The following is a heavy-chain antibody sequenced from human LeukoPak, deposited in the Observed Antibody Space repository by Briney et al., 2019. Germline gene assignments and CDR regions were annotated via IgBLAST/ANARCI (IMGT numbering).Heavy chain of an antibody. CDR1: GFTFSRYA. D-gene: IGHD3-22*01. Sequence: GGSLRLSCAASGFTFSRYAMSWVRQAPGKGLEWVANIKQDGSEKYYVDSVKGRFTISRDNAKNSLYLQMNSLRAEGTAVYYCARIGNYYDSSGYYFTVGAFDIWGQGTMVTVSS. V-gene: IGHV3-7*01. CDR2: IKQDGSEK. CDR3: ARIGNYYDSSGYYFTVGAFDI. J-gene: IGHJ3*02.